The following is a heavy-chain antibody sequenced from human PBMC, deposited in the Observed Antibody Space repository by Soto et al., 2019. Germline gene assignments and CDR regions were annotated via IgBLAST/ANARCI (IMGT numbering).Heavy chain of an antibody. V-gene: IGHV1-2*04. J-gene: IGHJ6*02. D-gene: IGHD3-3*01. Sequence: ASVKVSCKASGYTFTGYYMHWVRQAPGQGLEWMGWINPNSGGTNCAQKFQGWVTMTRDTSISTAYMELSRLRSDDTAVYYCARERFLRKSGMDVWGQGTTVTVSS. CDR3: ARERFLRKSGMDV. CDR1: GYTFTGYY. CDR2: INPNSGGT.